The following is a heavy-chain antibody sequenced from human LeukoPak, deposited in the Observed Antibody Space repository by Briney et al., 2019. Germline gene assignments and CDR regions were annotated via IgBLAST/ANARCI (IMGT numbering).Heavy chain of an antibody. CDR2: INSDGSRT. J-gene: IGHJ4*02. Sequence: GGSLRLSCVASGFTFNSYWMHWVRQVPGKGLVWVSRINSDGSRTNYVDSAKGRFTISRDNAKNTLLLEMNSLRVEDTAVYYCARGNFYSGSGSSPLDYWGQGTLVTVSS. CDR3: ARGNFYSGSGSSPLDY. D-gene: IGHD3-10*01. V-gene: IGHV3-74*01. CDR1: GFTFNSYW.